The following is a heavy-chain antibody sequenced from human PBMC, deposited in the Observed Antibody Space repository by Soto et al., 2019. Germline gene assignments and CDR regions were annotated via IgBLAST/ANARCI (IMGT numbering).Heavy chain of an antibody. CDR3: SSRVTDAPT. J-gene: IGHJ5*02. CDR1: GGSISSGW. Sequence: QVQLQESGPGLVKPSGTLSLTCGVSGGSISSGWWTWVRQPPGKGLEWIGEILYSGSTNYNSSLKSRVTISIDKSKNLFSLNLTSVTAADTAVYYCSSRVTDAPTWGQGTLVTVSS. CDR2: ILYSGST. D-gene: IGHD3-10*01. V-gene: IGHV4-4*02.